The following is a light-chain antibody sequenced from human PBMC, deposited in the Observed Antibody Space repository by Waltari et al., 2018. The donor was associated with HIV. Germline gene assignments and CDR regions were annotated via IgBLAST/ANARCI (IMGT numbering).Light chain of an antibody. CDR1: SSNIGAGYD. CDR3: QSYDSSLV. J-gene: IGLJ2*01. V-gene: IGLV1-40*01. Sequence: QSVLTQPPSVSGAPGPRVTISCTGSSSNIGAGYDVHWYQQLPGTAPKLLIYGNSNRPSGVPDRFSGSKSGTSASLAITGLQAEDEADYYCQSYDSSLVFGGGTKLTVL. CDR2: GNS.